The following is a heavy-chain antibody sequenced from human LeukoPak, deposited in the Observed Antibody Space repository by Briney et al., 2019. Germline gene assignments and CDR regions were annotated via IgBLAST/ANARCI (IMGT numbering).Heavy chain of an antibody. D-gene: IGHD6-13*01. J-gene: IGHJ6*03. V-gene: IGHV3-66*02. CDR1: GFTVSSNY. Sequence: PGGSLRLSCAASGFTVSSNYMSWVRQAPGKGLEWVSVIYSGGSTYYADSVKGRFTISRDNSKNTLYLQMNSLRAEDTAVYYCASDRIAVAGHYYYYYMDVWGKGTTVTVSS. CDR2: IYSGGST. CDR3: ASDRIAVAGHYYYYYMDV.